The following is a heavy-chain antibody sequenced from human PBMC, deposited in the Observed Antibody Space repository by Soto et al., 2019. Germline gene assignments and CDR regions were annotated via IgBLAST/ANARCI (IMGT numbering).Heavy chain of an antibody. CDR1: GYTFTGHY. D-gene: IGHD3-10*01. J-gene: IGHJ6*02. CDR3: ARDSPVAPDYYGSGSRYYYYYGMDV. Sequence: ASVKVSCKASGYTFTGHYMHWVRQAPGQGLEWMGWINPNSGGTNYAQKFQGWVTMTRDTSISTAYMELSRLRSDDTAVYYCARDSPVAPDYYGSGSRYYYYYGMDVWGQGTTVTVSS. CDR2: INPNSGGT. V-gene: IGHV1-2*04.